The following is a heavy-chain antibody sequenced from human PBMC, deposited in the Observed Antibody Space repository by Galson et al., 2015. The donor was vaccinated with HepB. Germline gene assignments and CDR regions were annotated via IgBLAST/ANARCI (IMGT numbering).Heavy chain of an antibody. D-gene: IGHD3-22*01. CDR1: GYTLTELS. Sequence: SVKVSCKVSGYTLTELSMHWVRQAPGKGLEWMGGFDPEDGETIYAQKFQGRVTMTEDTSTDTAYMELSSLRSEDTAVYYCATLSLVVVIRGAHAFDIWGQGTMVTVSS. J-gene: IGHJ3*02. CDR3: ATLSLVVVIRGAHAFDI. CDR2: FDPEDGET. V-gene: IGHV1-24*01.